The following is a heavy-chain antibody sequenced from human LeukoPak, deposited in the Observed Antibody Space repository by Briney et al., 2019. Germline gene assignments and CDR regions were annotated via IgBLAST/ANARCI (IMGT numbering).Heavy chain of an antibody. CDR3: ARREIDCAGSTCYPYYFDY. Sequence: SETLSLTCTVSGYSISSGYYWGWIRQPPGKGLEWIGSIYYSGSTYYNPSLKSRVTISVDTSKSQFSLKLNSVTAADTAIYYCARREIDCAGSTCYPYYFDYWGQGTLVTVSS. J-gene: IGHJ4*02. CDR2: IYYSGST. V-gene: IGHV4-38-2*02. CDR1: GYSISSGYY. D-gene: IGHD2-15*01.